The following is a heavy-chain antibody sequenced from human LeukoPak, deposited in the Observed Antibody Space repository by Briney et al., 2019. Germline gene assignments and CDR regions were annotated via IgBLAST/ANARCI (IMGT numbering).Heavy chain of an antibody. D-gene: IGHD3-22*01. CDR2: INPNSGGT. J-gene: IGHJ4*02. CDR1: GYTFTGYY. Sequence: ASVKVSCKASGYTFTGYYMHWVRQAPGQGLEWMGWINPNSGGTNYAQKFQGRVTMTRDTSISTAYMELSRLRSDDTAVYYCARVRSYYDSSAYDYWGQGTLVTVSS. CDR3: ARVRSYYDSSAYDY. V-gene: IGHV1-2*02.